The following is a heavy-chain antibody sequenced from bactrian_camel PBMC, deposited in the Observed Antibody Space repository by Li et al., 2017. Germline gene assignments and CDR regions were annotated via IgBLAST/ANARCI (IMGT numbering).Heavy chain of an antibody. CDR3: AAYCGDYCRPIYDYDY. D-gene: IGHD4*01. CDR1: AMTFRGKW. CDR2: IYTRTT. V-gene: IGHV3S1*01. J-gene: IGHJ4*01. Sequence: HVQLVESGGGLVQPGGSLRLPCTSSAMTFRGKWMFWVRQAPGKERELVAAIYTRTTFYTDAVKGRFTVSQADDRNTVRLQMDSLRPEDSSMYYCAAYCGDYCRPIYDYDYWGQGTQVTV.